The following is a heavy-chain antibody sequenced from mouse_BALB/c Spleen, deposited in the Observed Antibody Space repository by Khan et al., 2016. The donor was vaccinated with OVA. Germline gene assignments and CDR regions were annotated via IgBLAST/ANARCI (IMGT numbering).Heavy chain of an antibody. CDR1: GYTFTNYG. CDR3: ARPPYFSYVMVY. D-gene: IGHD2-10*01. CDR2: INTYTGEP. V-gene: IGHV9-3-1*01. J-gene: IGHJ4*01. Sequence: QIQLVQSGPELKKPGETVKISCKAFGYTFTNYGMNWVKQAPGKGLKWMGWINTYTGEPTYADDFKGRFAFSLETSASTAYLQINNLKNEDTATYFCARPPYFSYVMVYWGQGTSVTGSS.